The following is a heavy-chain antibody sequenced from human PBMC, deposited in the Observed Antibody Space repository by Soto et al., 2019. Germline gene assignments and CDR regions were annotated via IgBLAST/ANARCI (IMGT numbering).Heavy chain of an antibody. CDR2: INHSGST. D-gene: IGHD5-12*01. J-gene: IGHJ6*02. CDR3: ARGRFSGGVDIVATIRWGRNYYYGMDV. CDR1: GGSFSGYY. Sequence: QVQLQQWGAGLLKPSETLSLTCAVYGGSFSGYYWSWIRQPPGKGLEWIGEINHSGSTNYNQSLKSQVTISVDTSKKQFSLKLSSVTAADTAVYYCARGRFSGGVDIVATIRWGRNYYYGMDVWGQGTTVTVSS. V-gene: IGHV4-34*01.